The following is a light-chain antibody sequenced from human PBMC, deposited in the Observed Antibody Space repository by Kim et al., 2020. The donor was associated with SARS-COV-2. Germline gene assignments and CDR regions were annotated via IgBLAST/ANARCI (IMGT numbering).Light chain of an antibody. Sequence: SASVGDRVTITCRASQSISSYLNWYQQKPGKAPKLLIYAASSLQSGVPSKFSGSGSGTDFTLTISSLQPEDFATYYCQQSYSTPRTFGQGTKLEI. J-gene: IGKJ2*01. CDR1: QSISSY. CDR3: QQSYSTPRT. V-gene: IGKV1-39*01. CDR2: AAS.